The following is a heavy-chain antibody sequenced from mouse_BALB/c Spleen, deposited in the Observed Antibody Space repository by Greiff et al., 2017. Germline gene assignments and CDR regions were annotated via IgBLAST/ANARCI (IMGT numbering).Heavy chain of an antibody. J-gene: IGHJ1*01. CDR2: IDPSDSET. V-gene: IGHV1S126*01. CDR3: ARRDGYHWYFDV. Sequence: VKLMESGPQLVRPGASVKISCKASGYSFTSYWMHWVKQRPGQGLEWIGMIDPSDSETRLNQKFKDKATLTVDKSSSTAYMQLSSPTSEDSAVYYCARRDGYHWYFDVWGAGTTVTVSS. CDR1: GYSFTSYW. D-gene: IGHD2-3*01.